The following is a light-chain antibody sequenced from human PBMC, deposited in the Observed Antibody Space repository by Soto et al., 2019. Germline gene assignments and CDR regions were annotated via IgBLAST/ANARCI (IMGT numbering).Light chain of an antibody. J-gene: IGKJ4*01. CDR3: QQYYNWSPLT. V-gene: IGKV3-15*01. CDR1: RSVSSN. Sequence: ETVMTQSPATLSVSPGKRATLSCRASRSVSSNLAWYQQKPGQAPRLLIYGASTRATGIRARFSGGGSGTEFTLTISSLQSEDAAVYHCQQYYNWSPLTFGGGTKVEIK. CDR2: GAS.